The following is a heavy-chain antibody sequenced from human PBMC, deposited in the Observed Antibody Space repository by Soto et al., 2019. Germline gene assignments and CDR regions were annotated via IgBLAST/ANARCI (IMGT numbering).Heavy chain of an antibody. J-gene: IGHJ4*02. V-gene: IGHV4-31*03. D-gene: IGHD3-10*01. CDR2: IYYSGST. CDR1: GGSISSGGYY. CDR3: ARIGVRGVMWY. Sequence: SETLSLTCTVSGGSISSGGYYWSWIRQHPGKGLEWIGYIYYSGSTYYNPFLKSRVTISVDTSKNQFSLKLSSVTAADTAVYYCARIGVRGVMWYWGQGTLVTVSS.